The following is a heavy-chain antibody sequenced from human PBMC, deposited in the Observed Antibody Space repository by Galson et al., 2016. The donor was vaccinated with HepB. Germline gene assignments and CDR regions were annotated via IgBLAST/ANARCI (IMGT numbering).Heavy chain of an antibody. CDR2: IKPDGSEK. Sequence: SLRLSCAASGFTFSTYWMSWVRQTPGKGLEWVANIKPDGSEKYYVDSVKGRFTISRDNAKNSLYVQMTSLRAEDTAVYYCVQYYYDSGGYVEYFQTWGQGSRVTVSS. D-gene: IGHD3-22*01. CDR1: GFTFSTYW. V-gene: IGHV3-7*03. CDR3: VQYYYDSGGYVEYFQT. J-gene: IGHJ1*01.